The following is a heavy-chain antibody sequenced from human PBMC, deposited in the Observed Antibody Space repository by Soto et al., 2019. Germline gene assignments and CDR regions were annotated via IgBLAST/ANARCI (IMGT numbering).Heavy chain of an antibody. CDR1: GGSISSYY. Sequence: QVQLQESGPGLVKPSETLSLTCTVSGGSISSYYWSWIRQPPGKGLEWIGYIYYSGSTNYNPSLKSRVTISVDTSKNQFSLKLSSVTAADTAVYYCARDKVVAATGYYYYGMDVWGQGTTVTVSS. CDR2: IYYSGST. CDR3: ARDKVVAATGYYYYGMDV. J-gene: IGHJ6*02. D-gene: IGHD2-15*01. V-gene: IGHV4-59*01.